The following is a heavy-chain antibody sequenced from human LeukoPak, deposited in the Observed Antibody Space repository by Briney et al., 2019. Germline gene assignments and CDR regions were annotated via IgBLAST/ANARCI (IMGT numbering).Heavy chain of an antibody. CDR2: IYYSGST. V-gene: IGHV4-59*01. CDR3: AGRYRSGMDV. CDR1: GGSISSYY. D-gene: IGHD5-12*01. J-gene: IGHJ6*02. Sequence: PSETLSLTCTVSGGSISSYYWSWIRQPPGKRLEWIGYIYYSGSTNCNPSLKSRVTISIDTSKNEFSLKLSSVTAADTAVYYCAGRYRSGMDVWGQGTTVTVSS.